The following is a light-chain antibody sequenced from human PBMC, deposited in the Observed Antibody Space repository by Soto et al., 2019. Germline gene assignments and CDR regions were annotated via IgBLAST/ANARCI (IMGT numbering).Light chain of an antibody. CDR3: QQYDTYPFT. CDR1: QSINNW. CDR2: KAS. J-gene: IGKJ3*01. Sequence: DIQMTQSPSTLSASIGDRVTITCRASQSINNWLAWYQQKPGKAPKVLIYKASSLESGVPSRFSGSESGTEFTLAINSLQPDDFATYDCQQYDTYPFTFGPGTKVDIK. V-gene: IGKV1-5*03.